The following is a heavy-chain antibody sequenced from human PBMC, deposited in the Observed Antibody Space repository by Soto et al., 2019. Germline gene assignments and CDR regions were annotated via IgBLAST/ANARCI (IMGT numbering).Heavy chain of an antibody. Sequence: KPSETLSLTCTVSGGSISSYYWSWIRQPAGKGLEWIGRIYTSGSTNYNPSLKSRVTMSVDTSKNQFSLKLSSVTAADTAVYYCARAKDIVVVPAAIHPNGMDVWGQGTTVTSP. D-gene: IGHD2-2*02. CDR1: GGSISSYY. CDR3: ARAKDIVVVPAAIHPNGMDV. J-gene: IGHJ6*02. V-gene: IGHV4-4*07. CDR2: IYTSGST.